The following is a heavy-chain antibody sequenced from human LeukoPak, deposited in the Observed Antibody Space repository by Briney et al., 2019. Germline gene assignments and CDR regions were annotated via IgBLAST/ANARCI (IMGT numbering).Heavy chain of an antibody. Sequence: SETLSLTCTVSGVSFSSYYWNWIRQPPGKGLEWIGYIYYSGSTNYNPSLKSRVTISVDTSKNQFSLKLSSVTAADTAVYYCARTLWFGELSPFDLWGRGTLVTVSS. D-gene: IGHD3-10*01. CDR3: ARTLWFGELSPFDL. V-gene: IGHV4-59*08. CDR1: GVSFSSYY. CDR2: IYYSGST. J-gene: IGHJ2*01.